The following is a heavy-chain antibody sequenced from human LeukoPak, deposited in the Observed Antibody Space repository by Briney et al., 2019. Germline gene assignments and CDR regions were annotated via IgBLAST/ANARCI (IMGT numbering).Heavy chain of an antibody. Sequence: SETLSLTRAVYGGYFCGYYWSWIPPPPGKGAGWVGEKNHSGSTNYNPSLKSRVTISVDPFKNHFSLKMSSVTAADTVVYYCARGRSSIPYYGSVWLGPWGRGTLVTVS. J-gene: IGHJ5*02. CDR3: ARGRSSIPYYGSVWLGP. CDR2: KNHSGST. V-gene: IGHV4-34*01. CDR1: GGYFCGYY. D-gene: IGHD3-10*01.